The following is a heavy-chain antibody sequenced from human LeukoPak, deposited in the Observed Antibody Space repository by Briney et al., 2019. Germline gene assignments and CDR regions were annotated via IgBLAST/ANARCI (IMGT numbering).Heavy chain of an antibody. V-gene: IGHV3-33*01. CDR1: GFTFSSYG. J-gene: IGHJ5*02. Sequence: GRSLRLSCAASGFTFSSYGMHWVRQAPGKGLEWVAVIWYDGSNKYYADSVKGRFTISRDNSKNTLYLQMNSLRAEDTAVYYCAREGSSSLGLNWFDPWGQGTLVTVSS. CDR2: IWYDGSNK. CDR3: AREGSSSLGLNWFDP. D-gene: IGHD6-13*01.